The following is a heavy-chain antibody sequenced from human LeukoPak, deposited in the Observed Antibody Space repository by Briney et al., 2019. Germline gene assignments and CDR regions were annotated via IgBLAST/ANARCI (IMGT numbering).Heavy chain of an antibody. V-gene: IGHV4-34*01. CDR3: ARSGYSYGFVGQRNTPNWFDP. J-gene: IGHJ5*02. Sequence: SETLSLTCAVYGGSFSGYYWSWLRQPPGKGLEWIGEINHSGSTNYNPSLKSRVTISVDTSKNQFSLKLSSVTAADTAVYYCARSGYSYGFVGQRNTPNWFDPWGQGTLVTVSS. D-gene: IGHD5-18*01. CDR1: GGSFSGYY. CDR2: INHSGST.